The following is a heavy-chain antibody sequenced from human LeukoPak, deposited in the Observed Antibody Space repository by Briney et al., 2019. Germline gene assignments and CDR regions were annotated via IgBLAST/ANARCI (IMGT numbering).Heavy chain of an antibody. CDR1: GFTVSSNC. J-gene: IGHJ4*02. CDR2: IYSGGNT. CDR3: AKGNSGSAYSHLDY. D-gene: IGHD3-3*01. Sequence: GGSLRLSCAASGFTVSSNCMSWVRQAPGKGLEWVSVIYSGGNTYYADSVKGRFTISRDNSKNTLYLEMNSLRAEDTAIYYCAKGNSGSAYSHLDYWGQETLVTVSS. V-gene: IGHV3-53*01.